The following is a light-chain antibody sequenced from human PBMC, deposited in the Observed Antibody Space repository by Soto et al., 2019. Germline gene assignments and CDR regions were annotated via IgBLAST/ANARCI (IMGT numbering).Light chain of an antibody. V-gene: IGKV1-5*03. CDR1: QSISIY. Sequence: DIQMTQSPSTLSASVGDRVTITCRASQSISIYLAWYQQKPGKAPKLLIYKASTLETGVPSRFSGSGSGTEFTLTISSLQPDDFATYYCQQYNSYKTFGQGTKVEIK. CDR3: QQYNSYKT. J-gene: IGKJ1*01. CDR2: KAS.